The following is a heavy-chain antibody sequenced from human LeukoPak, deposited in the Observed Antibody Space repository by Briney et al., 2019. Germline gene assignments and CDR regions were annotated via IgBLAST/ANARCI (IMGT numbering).Heavy chain of an antibody. CDR3: ARVTGTTHYYYYMDV. D-gene: IGHD1-7*01. J-gene: IGHJ6*03. CDR2: IYYSGST. V-gene: IGHV4-39*07. CDR1: GGSISSSSYY. Sequence: SETLSLTCTVSGGSISSSSYYWGWIRQPPGKGLEWIASIYYSGSTYYNPSLKSRVTISVDMSKNQFSLKLSSVTAADTAVYYCARVTGTTHYYYYMDVWGKGTTVTVSS.